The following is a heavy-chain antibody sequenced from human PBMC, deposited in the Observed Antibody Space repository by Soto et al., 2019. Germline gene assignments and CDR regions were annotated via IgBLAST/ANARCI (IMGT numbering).Heavy chain of an antibody. Sequence: ASVKVSCKASGYTFTDYYLYWVRQAPGQGLEWMGWINPNSGATKYSQKFQGRVTITRDTSASTAYMELSSLRSEDTAVYYCARGLTMVRGVILDAFDIWGQGTMVTVSS. CDR1: GYTFTDYY. CDR2: INPNSGAT. V-gene: IGHV1-2*02. D-gene: IGHD3-10*01. CDR3: ARGLTMVRGVILDAFDI. J-gene: IGHJ3*02.